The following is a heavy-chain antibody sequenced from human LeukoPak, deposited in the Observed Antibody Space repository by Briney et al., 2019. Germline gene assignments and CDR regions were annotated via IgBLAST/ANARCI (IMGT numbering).Heavy chain of an antibody. D-gene: IGHD5-18*01. V-gene: IGHV3-30*18. Sequence: GGSLRLSCAASGFTFSSYGMHWVRQAPGKGLEWVAVISYDGPNKYYADSVKGRFTISRDDSRSTLYLQTNSLRAEDTAVYYCAKEKLPSGYSFLTDYWGQGTLVTVSS. CDR3: AKEKLPSGYSFLTDY. CDR1: GFTFSSYG. J-gene: IGHJ4*02. CDR2: ISYDGPNK.